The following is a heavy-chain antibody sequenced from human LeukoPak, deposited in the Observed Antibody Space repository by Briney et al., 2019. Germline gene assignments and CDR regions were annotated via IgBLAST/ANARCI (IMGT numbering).Heavy chain of an antibody. V-gene: IGHV1-69*13. D-gene: IGHD6-13*01. CDR2: IIPIFGTA. J-gene: IGHJ6*03. Sequence: SVKVSCKASGGTFSSYAISWVRQAPGQGLEWMGGIIPIFGTANYAQKFQGRVTITADESTSTAYMELSSLRSEDTAVYYCASSSSSWYIYYYYYYMDVWGKGTTVTISS. CDR1: GGTFSSYA. CDR3: ASSSSSWYIYYYYYYMDV.